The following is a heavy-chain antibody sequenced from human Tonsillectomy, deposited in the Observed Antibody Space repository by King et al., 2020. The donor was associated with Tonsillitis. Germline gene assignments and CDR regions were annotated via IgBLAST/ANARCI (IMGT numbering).Heavy chain of an antibody. CDR1: GGSISSSNYY. J-gene: IGHJ4*02. CDR2: IYYSGST. Sequence: QLQESGPGLVKPSETLSLTCTVSGGSISSSNYYWGWIPQPTGKGLEGIGSIYYSGSTYYNPSLKSRVTISVDTSKNQFSLKLSSVTAADTAVYYCARTVRDYYFDYWGQGTLVTVSS. CDR3: ARTVRDYYFDY. D-gene: IGHD3-10*01. V-gene: IGHV4-39*01.